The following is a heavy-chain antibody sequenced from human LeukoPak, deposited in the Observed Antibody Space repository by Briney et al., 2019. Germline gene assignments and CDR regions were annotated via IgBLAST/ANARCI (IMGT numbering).Heavy chain of an antibody. J-gene: IGHJ4*02. V-gene: IGHV1-18*01. CDR3: ARVGRDYGGNRFSDY. D-gene: IGHD4-23*01. Sequence: ASVKVSCKASGYTFTSYGISWVRQAPGQRLEWMGWISAYNGNTNYAQKFQGRVTMTTDTSTSTAYMELRSLRSDDTAIYYCARVGRDYGGNRFSDYWGQGTLVTVSS. CDR2: ISAYNGNT. CDR1: GYTFTSYG.